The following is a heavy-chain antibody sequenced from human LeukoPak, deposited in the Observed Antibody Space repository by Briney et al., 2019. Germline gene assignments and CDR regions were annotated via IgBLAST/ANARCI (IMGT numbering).Heavy chain of an antibody. Sequence: SETLSLTCTVSGGSISSYYWSWIRQPPGKGLEWIGYIYYSGSTNYNPSLKSRVTISVDTSKNQFSLKLSSVTAADTAVYYCARDITFYYDSSGYHAFDIWGQGTMVTVSS. J-gene: IGHJ3*02. V-gene: IGHV4-59*01. CDR1: GGSISSYY. CDR2: IYYSGST. CDR3: ARDITFYYDSSGYHAFDI. D-gene: IGHD3-22*01.